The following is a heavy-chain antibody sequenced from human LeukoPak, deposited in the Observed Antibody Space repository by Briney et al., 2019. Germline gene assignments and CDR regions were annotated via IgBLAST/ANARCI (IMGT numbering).Heavy chain of an antibody. CDR1: GFTFSSYW. Sequence: PGGSLRLSCAASGFTFSSYWMSWVRQAPGMGLEWVANIKQDGSEKYYVDSVKGRFTISRDNAKNSLYLQMNSLRAEDTAVYYCARGGSPVQYYYYYGMDVWGQGTTVTVSS. V-gene: IGHV3-7*01. CDR2: IKQDGSEK. CDR3: ARGGSPVQYYYYYGMDV. D-gene: IGHD1-26*01. J-gene: IGHJ6*02.